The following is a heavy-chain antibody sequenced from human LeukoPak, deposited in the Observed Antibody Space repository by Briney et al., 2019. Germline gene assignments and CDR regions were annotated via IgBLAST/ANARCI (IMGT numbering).Heavy chain of an antibody. CDR3: AKDLTIFGVVIIDAFDI. CDR1: GFTFSSYA. D-gene: IGHD3-3*01. Sequence: GGSLRLSCAASGFTFSSYAMSWVRQAPGKGLEWVSAISGSGGSTYYADSVKGRFTISRDNAKNSLYLQMNSLRAEDTAVYYCAKDLTIFGVVIIDAFDIWGQGTMVTVSS. J-gene: IGHJ3*02. V-gene: IGHV3-23*01. CDR2: ISGSGGST.